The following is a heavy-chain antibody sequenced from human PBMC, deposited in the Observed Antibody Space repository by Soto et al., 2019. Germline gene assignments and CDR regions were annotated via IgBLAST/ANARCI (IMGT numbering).Heavy chain of an antibody. J-gene: IGHJ4*02. V-gene: IGHV3-64*01. CDR1: GFTFRSYA. CDR3: ASGLTVTTGYFDC. CDR2: ISSNGGST. Sequence: EVQLVESGGGLVQPGGSLRLSCAASGFTFRSYAMHWVRQAPGKGLEYVSAISSNGGSTYYANSVKGRFTISRDNSKNTRYLQMGSLRAEDMAVYYCASGLTVTTGYFDCGGQVTLVSVSS. D-gene: IGHD4-17*01.